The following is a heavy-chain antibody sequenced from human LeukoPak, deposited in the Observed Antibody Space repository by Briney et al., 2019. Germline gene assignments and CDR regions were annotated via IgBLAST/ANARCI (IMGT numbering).Heavy chain of an antibody. CDR2: ISSGSSAI. CDR3: ARGHTAVTRHFDF. D-gene: IGHD4-17*01. J-gene: IGHJ4*02. V-gene: IGHV3-21*01. Sequence: GGSLRLSCEASGFTFTTYSMTWVRQAPGKGLEWVSIISSGSSAIFSADALKGRFTISRYDAKNLLYLDMNSLRAENTAVYYCARGHTAVTRHFDFWGQGTLVTVSS. CDR1: GFTFTTYS.